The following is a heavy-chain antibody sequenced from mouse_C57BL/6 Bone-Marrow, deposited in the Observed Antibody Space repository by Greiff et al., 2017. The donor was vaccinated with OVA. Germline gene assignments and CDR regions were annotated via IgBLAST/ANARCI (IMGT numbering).Heavy chain of an antibody. Sequence: DVKLVESGPGMVKPSQSLSLTCTVTGYSITSGYDWHWIRHFPGNKLEWMGYISYSGSTNYNPSLKSRISITHDTSKNHFFLKLNSVTTEDTATYYCARENYDGYYVGWYFDGWGTGTTGTVSS. CDR3: ARENYDGYYVGWYFDG. D-gene: IGHD2-3*01. CDR2: ISYSGST. CDR1: GYSITSGYD. V-gene: IGHV3-1*01. J-gene: IGHJ1*03.